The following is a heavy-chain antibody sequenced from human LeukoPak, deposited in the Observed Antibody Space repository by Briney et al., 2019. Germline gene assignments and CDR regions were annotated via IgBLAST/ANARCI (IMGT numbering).Heavy chain of an antibody. V-gene: IGHV3-23*01. CDR2: ISGSGGST. CDR3: AKDGVATAGRGSHFDY. D-gene: IGHD6-13*01. CDR1: VYTYSSYD. Sequence: KPGGSLRLFCAASVYTYSSYDMSWVRQAPGKGLEWVSVISGSGGSTSYVESVKGLFTTSKDNTKNTLYLQMNSLRAEDTAVYYCAKDGVATAGRGSHFDYWGQGTLVTVSS. J-gene: IGHJ4*02.